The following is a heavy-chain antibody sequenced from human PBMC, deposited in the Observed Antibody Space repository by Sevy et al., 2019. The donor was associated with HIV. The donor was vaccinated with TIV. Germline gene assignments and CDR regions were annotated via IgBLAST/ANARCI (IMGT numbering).Heavy chain of an antibody. Sequence: GESLKISCAASGFIFKDYWMHWVRQAPGKGLEWVANINEHGSTNYYLDSVKGRFTISRDNAKNSLFLQMNSLRVDDTAVYYCARAIGARAAYWGQGTPVTVSS. D-gene: IGHD1-26*01. CDR1: GFIFKDYW. CDR2: INEHGSTN. J-gene: IGHJ4*02. CDR3: ARAIGARAAY. V-gene: IGHV3-7*03.